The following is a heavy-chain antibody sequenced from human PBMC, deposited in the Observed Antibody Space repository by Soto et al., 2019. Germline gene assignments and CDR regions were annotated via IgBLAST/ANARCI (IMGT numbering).Heavy chain of an antibody. CDR1: GYTLTELS. CDR2: FDPEDGET. D-gene: IGHD4-17*01. V-gene: IGHV1-24*01. CDR3: ATVPIGDGAFDP. Sequence: ASVKVSSNVSGYTLTELSMHWVRQAPGKGLEWMGGFDPEDGETIYAQKFQGRVTMTEDTSTDTAYMELSSLRSEDTAVYYCATVPIGDGAFDPWGQGTLVTVPQ. J-gene: IGHJ5*02.